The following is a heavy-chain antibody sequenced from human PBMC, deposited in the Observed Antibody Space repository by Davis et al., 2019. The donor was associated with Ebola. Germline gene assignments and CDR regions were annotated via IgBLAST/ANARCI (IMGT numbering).Heavy chain of an antibody. Sequence: GESLKISCGASGFTFSRHSMNWVRQAPGKGLEWIAFISSGGHDTYYADSVRGRFTISRDNAKNLLYLQLNSLRDEDTALYYCAEDAEDGSGNWFFDFRGRGALVTVSS. CDR3: AEDAEDGSGNWFFDF. CDR1: GFTFSRHS. J-gene: IGHJ2*01. V-gene: IGHV3-48*02. D-gene: IGHD5-24*01. CDR2: ISSGGHDT.